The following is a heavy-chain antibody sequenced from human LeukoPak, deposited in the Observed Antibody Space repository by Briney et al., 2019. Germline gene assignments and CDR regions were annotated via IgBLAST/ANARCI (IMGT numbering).Heavy chain of an antibody. J-gene: IGHJ3*02. D-gene: IGHD3-10*01. V-gene: IGHV3-53*01. CDR1: GFSVSSTY. CDR2: IYSGGST. Sequence: SGGSLRLSCAASGFSVSSTYMSWVRQAPGKGLEWVSVIYSGGSTYYADSVKGRFTISRDNSKNTLYLEMNSLRAEDTAVYYCARDLRDFGAFDIRGQGTMVTVSS. CDR3: ARDLRDFGAFDI.